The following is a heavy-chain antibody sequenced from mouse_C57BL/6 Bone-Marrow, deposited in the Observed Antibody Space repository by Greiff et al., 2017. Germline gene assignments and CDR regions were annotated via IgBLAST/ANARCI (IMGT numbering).Heavy chain of an antibody. D-gene: IGHD1-1*01. J-gene: IGHJ1*03. Sequence: VQLQQPGAELVKPGASVKMSCKASGYTFTSYWITWVKQRPGQGLEWIGVINPGSGGTNYNEKFKGKATLTADKSSSTAYMQLSSLTSEDSAVYFCATYYYGSSGYFDVWGTGTTVTVSS. CDR3: ATYYYGSSGYFDV. V-gene: IGHV1-55*01. CDR2: INPGSGGT. CDR1: GYTFTSYW.